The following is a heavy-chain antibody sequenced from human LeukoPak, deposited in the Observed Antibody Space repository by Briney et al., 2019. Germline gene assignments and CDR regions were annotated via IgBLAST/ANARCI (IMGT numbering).Heavy chain of an antibody. CDR3: ARTDTLEWITMTQLNDY. D-gene: IGHD3-22*01. V-gene: IGHV1-8*01. J-gene: IGHJ4*02. CDR1: GYTFTNYH. CDR2: MNPNSGNT. Sequence: ASVKVSCKASGYTFTNYHINWVRQATGQGLEWMGWMNPNSGNTGYAQKFQGRVTMTRNTSISTAYMELSSLRSEDTAVYYCARTDTLEWITMTQLNDYWGQGTLVTVSS.